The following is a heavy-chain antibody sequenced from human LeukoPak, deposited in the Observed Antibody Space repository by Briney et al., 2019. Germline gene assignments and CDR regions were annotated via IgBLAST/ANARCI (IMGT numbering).Heavy chain of an antibody. CDR2: IISDGITT. Sequence: GGSLRLSCAASGLTFHNTWMHWIRQAPGNGLGWVSRIISDGITTTYADSVKGRFTISRDNAKNTLYLQMNSLRADDTAVYYCAADGEYAFLVWGQGTMVTVSS. CDR1: GLTFHNTW. D-gene: IGHD2/OR15-2a*01. V-gene: IGHV3-74*01. CDR3: AADGEYAFLV. J-gene: IGHJ3*01.